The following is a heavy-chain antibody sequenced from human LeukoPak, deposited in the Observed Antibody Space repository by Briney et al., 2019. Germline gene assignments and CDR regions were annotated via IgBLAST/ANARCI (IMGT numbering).Heavy chain of an antibody. J-gene: IGHJ3*02. D-gene: IGHD3-22*01. V-gene: IGHV3-30*02. Sequence: GGSLSLSCAASGFSLSSYDIHWVRQTPGKGLEWVAFLRSDGKTDNYAESVKGQFTHYTDSSTKTMYLQVNSLRPEDTAVYDCARDLWASDGIGIYYHGLVDGFEIWGQGTMVTVSS. CDR3: ARDLWASDGIGIYYHGLVDGFEI. CDR1: GFSLSSYD. CDR2: LRSDGKTD.